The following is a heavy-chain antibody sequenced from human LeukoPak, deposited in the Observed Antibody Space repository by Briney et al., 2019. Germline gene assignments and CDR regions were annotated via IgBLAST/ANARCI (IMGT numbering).Heavy chain of an antibody. J-gene: IGHJ5*02. CDR2: LNYSGST. D-gene: IGHD3-10*01. CDR1: GGSISSSSYY. V-gene: IGHV4-39*01. Sequence: TSETLSLTCTVSGGSISSSSYYWGWIRQPPGKGLEWVGSLNYSGSTYYNPSLKSRVTICVDTPKNQFSLKLSSVTAADTAVYYCARFGESLYNWFDPWGQGTLVTVSS. CDR3: ARFGESLYNWFDP.